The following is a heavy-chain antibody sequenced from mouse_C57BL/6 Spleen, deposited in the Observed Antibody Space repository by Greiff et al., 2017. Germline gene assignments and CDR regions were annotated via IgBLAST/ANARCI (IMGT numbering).Heavy chain of an antibody. CDR2: INYDGSGT. D-gene: IGHD2-2*01. J-gene: IGHJ4*01. Sequence: EVHLVESEGGLVQPGSSMKLSCTASGFTFRDYSLAWVRQVPEKGLEWVANINYDGSGTYYLDSLQSRFIFSRDNAKNILYLQMISLKSEDTATXYCAREGGYHYYAMDYWGQGTSVTVSS. CDR1: GFTFRDYS. CDR3: AREGGYHYYAMDY. V-gene: IGHV5-16*01.